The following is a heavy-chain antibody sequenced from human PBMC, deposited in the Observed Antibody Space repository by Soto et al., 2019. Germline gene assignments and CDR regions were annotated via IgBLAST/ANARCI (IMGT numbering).Heavy chain of an antibody. D-gene: IGHD4-17*01. Sequence: QVQLVESGGGVVQPGTSLRLSCAASGFTFSRHGMHWVLQTPGKGLEWLAVILNDASGHWYADSVKGRFTISRDNFENTLYLQMNGLRLEDTAMYYCARDDDYPDNGFDYWGQGTLVTVSS. V-gene: IGHV3-33*01. CDR2: ILNDASGH. J-gene: IGHJ4*02. CDR3: ARDDDYPDNGFDY. CDR1: GFTFSRHG.